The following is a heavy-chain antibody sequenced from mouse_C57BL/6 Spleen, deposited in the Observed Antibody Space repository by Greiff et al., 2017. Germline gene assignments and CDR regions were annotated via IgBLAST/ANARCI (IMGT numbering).Heavy chain of an antibody. D-gene: IGHD1-1*01. J-gene: IGHJ4*01. CDR3: AKRTTVVDYYAMDY. V-gene: IGHV1-80*01. CDR1: GYAFSSYW. Sequence: QVQLQQSGAELVKPGASVKISCKASGYAFSSYWMNWVKRRPGKGLEWIGQIYPGDGDTNYNGKFKGKATLTADKSSSTAYMQLSSLTSEDSAVYFCAKRTTVVDYYAMDYWGQGTSVTVSS. CDR2: IYPGDGDT.